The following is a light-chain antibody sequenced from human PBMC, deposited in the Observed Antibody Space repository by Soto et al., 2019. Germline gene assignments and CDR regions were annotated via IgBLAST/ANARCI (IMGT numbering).Light chain of an antibody. V-gene: IGKV3-15*01. Sequence: EIVMTQSPATLSVSPGERATLSCRASQSVSTNLHWYQQKPGQAPRLLIYSASTRATGIPARFSGSGSGTEFTLTISSLQCKDFAVDYCQQYNNWPPWTFGQGTRVELK. J-gene: IGKJ1*01. CDR2: SAS. CDR3: QQYNNWPPWT. CDR1: QSVSTN.